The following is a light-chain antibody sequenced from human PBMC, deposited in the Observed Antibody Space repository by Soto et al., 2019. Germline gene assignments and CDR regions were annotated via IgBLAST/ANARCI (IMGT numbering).Light chain of an antibody. CDR3: CSYAGGTTSYVV. CDR1: SSDVGSYNL. Sequence: QSVLTRPASVSGSPGQSITISCTGTSSDVGSYNLVSWYQQHPGKAPKLIIYEGIKRPSGVSNRFSASKSDNTASLTISGLQAEDESDYYCCSYAGGTTSYVVFGRGTKLTVL. J-gene: IGLJ2*01. CDR2: EGI. V-gene: IGLV2-23*01.